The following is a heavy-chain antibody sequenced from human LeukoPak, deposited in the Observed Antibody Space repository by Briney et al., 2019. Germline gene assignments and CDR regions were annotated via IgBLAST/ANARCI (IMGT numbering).Heavy chain of an antibody. CDR2: ISVAGGSP. V-gene: IGHV3-23*01. D-gene: IGHD3-10*01. J-gene: IGHJ6*02. CDR3: AKPMVRGTFYCYGMGV. CDR1: GFTLSNYD. Sequence: GGSLRLSCAASGFTLSNYDMNWVRQASGKGPGWVSAISVAGGSPYHADSVKGRFTISRDNSRNTLYLQMNSLRAEDTALYYCAKPMVRGTFYCYGMGVWGRGTTVTVSS.